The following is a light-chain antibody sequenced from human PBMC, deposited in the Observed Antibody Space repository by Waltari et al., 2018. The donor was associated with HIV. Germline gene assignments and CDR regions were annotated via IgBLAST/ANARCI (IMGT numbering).Light chain of an antibody. Sequence: EVVLTQSPGTLSLSPGERGSLPCRANQTVNNNFLTWYQQKPGQAPRLLIYGASNRATDIPDRFSGFGSGTDFTLFISTLDPEDSALYFCQYFTSTPTYTFGQGTKLEIK. J-gene: IGKJ2*01. V-gene: IGKV3-20*01. CDR2: GAS. CDR1: QTVNNNF. CDR3: QYFTSTPTYT.